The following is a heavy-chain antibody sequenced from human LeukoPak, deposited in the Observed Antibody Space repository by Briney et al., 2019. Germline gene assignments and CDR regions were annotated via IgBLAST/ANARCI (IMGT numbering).Heavy chain of an antibody. CDR2: INHSGST. CDR3: ARGSTRYNWNYVYYYYYMDV. D-gene: IGHD1-7*01. J-gene: IGHJ6*03. Sequence: TSETLSLTCAVYGGSFSGYYWSWIRQPPGKGLEWIGEINHSGSTNYNPSLKSRVTISVDTSKNQFSLKLSSVTAADTAVYYCARGSTRYNWNYVYYYYYMDVWGKGTTVTVSS. V-gene: IGHV4-34*01. CDR1: GGSFSGYY.